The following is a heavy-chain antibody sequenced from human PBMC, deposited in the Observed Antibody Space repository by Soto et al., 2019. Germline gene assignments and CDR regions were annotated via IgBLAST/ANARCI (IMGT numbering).Heavy chain of an antibody. D-gene: IGHD5-18*01. J-gene: IGHJ6*02. V-gene: IGHV4-34*01. CDR1: GGSFSGYY. CDR2: INHSGST. Sequence: QVQLQQWGAGLLKPSETLSLTCAVYGGSFSGYYWSWIRQPPGKGLEWIGGINHSGSTNYNPSLKSRVTISVDTSKKQFSLNLSSVTAADTAVYYCARGGGYSYGYYYYYGMDVWGQGTTVTVSS. CDR3: ARGGGYSYGYYYYYGMDV.